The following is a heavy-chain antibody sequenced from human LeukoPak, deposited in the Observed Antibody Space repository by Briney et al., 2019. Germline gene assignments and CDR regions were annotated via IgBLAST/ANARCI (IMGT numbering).Heavy chain of an antibody. CDR1: GFTFSRHG. CDR2: MSKDGATI. CDR3: ARGAYYYMDV. Sequence: GGSLRLSCAASGFTFSRHGMHWARHAPGKGLKWVAGMSKDGATIRYEGSVKGRFTISRDNAKNSLYLQMNSLRAEDTAVYYCARGAYYYMDVWGKGTTVTISS. V-gene: IGHV3-30*03. J-gene: IGHJ6*03.